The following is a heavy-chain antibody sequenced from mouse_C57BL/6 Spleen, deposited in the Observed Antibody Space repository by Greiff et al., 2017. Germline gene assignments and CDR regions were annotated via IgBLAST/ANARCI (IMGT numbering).Heavy chain of an antibody. J-gene: IGHJ2*01. CDR3: ARRGGLDWRYFDY. V-gene: IGHV1-52*01. D-gene: IGHD4-1*01. CDR2: IDPSDSAT. Sequence: VQLQQPGAELVRPGSSVKLSCKASGYTFTSYWMHWVKQRPIQGLEWIGNIDPSDSATHYNQKFKDKATLTVDKSSSTAYMQLSSLTSEDSAVYYWARRGGLDWRYFDYWGQGTTLTVSS. CDR1: GYTFTSYW.